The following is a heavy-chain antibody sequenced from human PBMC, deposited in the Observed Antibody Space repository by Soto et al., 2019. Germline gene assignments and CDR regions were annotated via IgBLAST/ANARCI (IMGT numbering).Heavy chain of an antibody. CDR1: GGSISSSSYY. CDR3: ASLIENYYDSSGYYGYLDY. V-gene: IGHV4-39*01. J-gene: IGHJ4*02. CDR2: IYYSGST. Sequence: SETLSLTCTVSGGSISSSSYYWGWIRQPPGKGLEWIGSIYYSGSTYYNPSLKSRVTISVDTSKNQFSLKLSSVTAADTAVYYCASLIENYYDSSGYYGYLDYWGQGTLVTVSS. D-gene: IGHD3-22*01.